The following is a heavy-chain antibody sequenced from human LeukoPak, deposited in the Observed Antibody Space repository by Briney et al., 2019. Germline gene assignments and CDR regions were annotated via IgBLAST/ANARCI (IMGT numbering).Heavy chain of an antibody. CDR1: GGSISSYY. CDR2: IYYSGTT. J-gene: IGHJ6*02. V-gene: IGHV4-59*01. D-gene: IGHD1-26*01. CDR3: AREMGEAVTSRYYYYGMDV. Sequence: SETLSLTCTVSGGSISSYYWSWIRQPPGKGLEWIGYIYYSGTTNYNPSLKSRVTISVDTSKNQFSLKLSSVTAADTAVYYCAREMGEAVTSRYYYYGMDVWGQGTTVTVSS.